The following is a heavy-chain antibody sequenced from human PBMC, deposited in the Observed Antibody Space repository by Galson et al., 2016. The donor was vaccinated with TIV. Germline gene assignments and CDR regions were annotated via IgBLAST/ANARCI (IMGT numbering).Heavy chain of an antibody. CDR1: GYSIASGYF. CDR3: ARDCTSTTCRIYYYGMDV. Sequence: SETLSLTCTVSGYSIASGYFWGWIRQPPGKGLEWLGNMHESGSSYYNPSLKSRLTISVDTSKNQFSLKLRSVTAADSAVYYWARDCTSTTCRIYYYGMDVWGQGTTVTVSS. V-gene: IGHV4-38-2*02. CDR2: MHESGSS. D-gene: IGHD2-2*01. J-gene: IGHJ6*02.